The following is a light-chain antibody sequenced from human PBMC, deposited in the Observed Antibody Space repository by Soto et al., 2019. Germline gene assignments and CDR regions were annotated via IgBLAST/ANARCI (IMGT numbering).Light chain of an antibody. Sequence: QSVLTEPACVSVSLGQSITISCTGTSSDVGGYNYVSWYQQHPGKAPTLMIYEVNNRPSGVSNRFSGSKSGNTASLTISGLQAEDEAEYYCSSYTSSSTLCVFGTGTKVTVL. CDR1: SSDVGGYNY. V-gene: IGLV2-14*01. CDR2: EVN. CDR3: SSYTSSSTLCV. J-gene: IGLJ1*01.